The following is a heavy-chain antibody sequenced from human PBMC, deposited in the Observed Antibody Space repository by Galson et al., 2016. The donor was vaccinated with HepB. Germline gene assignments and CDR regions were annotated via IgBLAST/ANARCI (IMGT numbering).Heavy chain of an antibody. D-gene: IGHD6-19*01. J-gene: IGHJ4*02. V-gene: IGHV4-30-4*01. CDR1: GGSIRSGDHY. CDR3: ARDPRLGGGAGTDY. CDR2: VYHSGTT. Sequence: TLSLTCTVSGGSIRSGDHYWSWIRQPPGKGLEWIGYVYHSGTTYYNPSLKTRLTISVDTSKNQFSLKLSSVTAADTAVYYCARDPRLGGGAGTDYWGQGTLVTVSS.